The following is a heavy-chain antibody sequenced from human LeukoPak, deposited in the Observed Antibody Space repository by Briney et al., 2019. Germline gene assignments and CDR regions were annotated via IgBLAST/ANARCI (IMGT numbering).Heavy chain of an antibody. CDR1: GGSISSSSYY. D-gene: IGHD3-10*01. Sequence: SETLSLTCTVSGGSISSSSYYWGWIRQPPGKGLEWIGSIYYSGSTYYNPSLKSRVTISVDTSKNQFSLKLSSVTAADTAVYYCATYPFRGATHYFDYWGQGILVTVSS. CDR2: IYYSGST. V-gene: IGHV4-39*07. CDR3: ATYPFRGATHYFDY. J-gene: IGHJ4*02.